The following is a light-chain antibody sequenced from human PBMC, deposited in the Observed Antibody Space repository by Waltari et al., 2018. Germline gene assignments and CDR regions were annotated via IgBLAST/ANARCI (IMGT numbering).Light chain of an antibody. J-gene: IGLJ1*01. V-gene: IGLV2-14*01. CDR1: DSDVGAYNF. Sequence: QSALTQPASVPGSPGQSITISCTGTDSDVGAYNFVSCYRQHPGKAPHHILYEVSERPPGMSDRVPGAKSDNTSSLIISGLQADDVAVYDCSSYTTSNAPGVFGTGTKVTVL. CDR2: EVS. CDR3: SSYTTSNAPGV.